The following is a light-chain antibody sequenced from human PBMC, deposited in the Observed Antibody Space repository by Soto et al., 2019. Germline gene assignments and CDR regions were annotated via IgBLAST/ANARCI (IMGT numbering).Light chain of an antibody. CDR2: GAS. V-gene: IGKV3-20*01. CDR1: QSVGSNY. J-gene: IGKJ1*01. Sequence: EIVMTQSPGTLYLSPGERATLSCRASQSVGSNYLAWYQQKPGQAPRLLIYGASSRATGIPDRFSGSGSGTDFTLTITRLEPEDFAVYYCQQYGTSTPWTFGQGTKVEIK. CDR3: QQYGTSTPWT.